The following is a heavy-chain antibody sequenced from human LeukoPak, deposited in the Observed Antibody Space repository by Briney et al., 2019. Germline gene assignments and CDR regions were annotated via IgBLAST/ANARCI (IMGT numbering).Heavy chain of an antibody. D-gene: IGHD2-2*01. V-gene: IGHV3-7*01. J-gene: IGHJ4*02. CDR3: ARDRGQDIVVVPAASTFDY. CDR1: GFTFSSYW. Sequence: PGGSLRLSCAASGFTFSSYWMSWVRQAPGKGLEWVANIKQDGSEKYYVDSVKGRFTISRDNAKNSLYLQMNSLRAEDTAVYYCARDRGQDIVVVPAASTFDYWGQGTLVTVSS. CDR2: IKQDGSEK.